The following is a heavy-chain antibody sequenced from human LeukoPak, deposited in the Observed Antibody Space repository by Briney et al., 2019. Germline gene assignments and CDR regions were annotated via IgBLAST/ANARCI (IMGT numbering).Heavy chain of an antibody. CDR2: ISGSGGST. J-gene: IGHJ4*02. CDR1: GFAFSSYG. CDR3: AKDRLGAMMYFDF. Sequence: GGSLRLSCAASGFAFSSYGMSWVRQAPGKGLEWVSAISGSGGSTYYADSVKGRVAISRDNSKNTLYLQVNSLRVEDTAVYYCAKDRLGAMMYFDFWGQGTLATVSS. V-gene: IGHV3-23*01. D-gene: IGHD1-26*01.